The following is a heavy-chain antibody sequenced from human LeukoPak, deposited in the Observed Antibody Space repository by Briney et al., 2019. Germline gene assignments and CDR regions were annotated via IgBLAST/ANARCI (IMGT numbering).Heavy chain of an antibody. CDR2: IKEDGSEK. V-gene: IGHV3-7*03. D-gene: IGHD3-3*02. Sequence: PGGSLRLSCAASGFTFTNHWMSWVRQAPGKGLEWVANIKEDGSEKYYVGSVKGRFTVSRDNVKNSLFLQMNSLRVDDTAVYYCAKSGSSVFWSWGQGTLVTVSS. CDR1: GFTFTNHW. J-gene: IGHJ5*02. CDR3: AKSGSSVFWS.